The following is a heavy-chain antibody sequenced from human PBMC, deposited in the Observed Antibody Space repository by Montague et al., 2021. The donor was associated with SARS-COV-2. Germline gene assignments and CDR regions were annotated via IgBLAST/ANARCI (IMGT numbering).Heavy chain of an antibody. V-gene: IGHV4-34*01. D-gene: IGHD3-9*01. CDR3: ARGRYFHWLLFALNDAFDI. CDR2: IDHSGST. J-gene: IGHJ3*02. Sequence: SETLSLTCAVYGGSSSGYYWSWIRQPPGKGLEWIGEIDHSGSTNYNPSLKSRVTISLDTSKNQFSLRLNSVTAADTAVYYCARGRYFHWLLFALNDAFDIWGQGTMVTVSS. CDR1: GGSSSGYY.